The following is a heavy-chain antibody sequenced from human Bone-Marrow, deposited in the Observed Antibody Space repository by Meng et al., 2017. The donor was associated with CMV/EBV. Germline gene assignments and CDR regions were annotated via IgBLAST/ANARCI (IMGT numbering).Heavy chain of an antibody. D-gene: IGHD2-2*02. Sequence: SVKVSCKASGGTFSSYAISWVRQAPGQGLEWMGGIIPILGIANYAQKFQGRVTITADKSTSTAYTELSSLRSEDTAVYYCARNIVVVPAAIGRASNWFDPWGQGTLVTVSS. V-gene: IGHV1-69*10. CDR2: IIPILGIA. CDR1: GGTFSSYA. CDR3: ARNIVVVPAAIGRASNWFDP. J-gene: IGHJ5*02.